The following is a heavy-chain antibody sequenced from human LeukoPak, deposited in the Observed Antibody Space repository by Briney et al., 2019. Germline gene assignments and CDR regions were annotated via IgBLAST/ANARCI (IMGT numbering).Heavy chain of an antibody. V-gene: IGHV4-39*07. CDR3: ARDFYYYGSGNIAFDI. Sequence: PSENLSLTCTVSGGSISSSNYYWGWIRQPPGKGLECIGSIYYSGSTYYNPSLKSRVTVSVDTSKNQFSLKLSSVTAADTAVYYCARDFYYYGSGNIAFDIWGQGTMVTVSS. D-gene: IGHD3-10*01. CDR1: GGSISSSNYY. CDR2: IYYSGST. J-gene: IGHJ3*02.